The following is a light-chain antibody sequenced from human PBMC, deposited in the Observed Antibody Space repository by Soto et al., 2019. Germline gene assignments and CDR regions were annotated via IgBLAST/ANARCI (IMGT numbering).Light chain of an antibody. V-gene: IGKV3-20*01. J-gene: IGKJ2*01. CDR3: QQYGTSPPYT. Sequence: EIVLTQSPVTLSLSPGERATLSCRACQSVSSSNLAWYQQKTGQAPRLLIYGTSSRATGIPDRFSGSGSGTDFTLTISRLEPEDFAVYYCQQYGTSPPYTFGQGTKLEIK. CDR1: QSVSSSN. CDR2: GTS.